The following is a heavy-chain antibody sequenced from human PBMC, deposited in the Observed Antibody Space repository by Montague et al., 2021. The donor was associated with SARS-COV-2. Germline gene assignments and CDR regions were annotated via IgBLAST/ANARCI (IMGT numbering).Heavy chain of an antibody. CDR1: GGSFSDYY. CDR3: ERGAPTISMILVVMTGAGWYFDL. J-gene: IGHJ2*01. CDR2: INHSGST. V-gene: IGHV4-34*01. Sequence: SETLSLTCAVYGGSFSDYYWSWIRQPPGKGLEWIGEINHSGSTNYNPSLRSRVTISVDTSKNQFSLKLSAVTAADTAVYYCERGAPTISMILVVMTGAGWYFDLWGRGTLVTVSS. D-gene: IGHD3-22*01.